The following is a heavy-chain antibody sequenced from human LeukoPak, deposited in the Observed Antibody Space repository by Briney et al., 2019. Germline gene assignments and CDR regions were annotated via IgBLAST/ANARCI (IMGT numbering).Heavy chain of an antibody. CDR2: IYYNGNT. J-gene: IGHJ4*02. Sequence: PSETLSLTCSVSDGSINSYYWNWIRRPPGKGLEWIGYIYYNGNTNYSPSLKSRVTMSVDTSKNQFSLKLSSVTAADTAVYYCAREALPKGGFDYWGQGTLVTVSS. CDR1: DGSINSYY. V-gene: IGHV4-59*01. CDR3: AREALPKGGFDY. D-gene: IGHD3-16*01.